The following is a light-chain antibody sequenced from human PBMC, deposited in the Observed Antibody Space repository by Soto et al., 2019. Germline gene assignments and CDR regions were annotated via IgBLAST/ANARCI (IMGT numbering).Light chain of an antibody. Sequence: AIRMTQSPSSLSASTGDRVTITCRASPGISSYLAWYQQKPGKAPKLLIYAASTLQSGVPSRFNGSGSGTDFTLTISCLQSEDFATYYCQQYYSYPETFGQGTKVEIK. CDR2: AAS. V-gene: IGKV1-8*01. CDR1: PGISSY. J-gene: IGKJ1*01. CDR3: QQYYSYPET.